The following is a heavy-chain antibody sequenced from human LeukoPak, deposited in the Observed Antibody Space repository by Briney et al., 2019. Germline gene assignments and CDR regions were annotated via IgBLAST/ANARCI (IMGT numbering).Heavy chain of an antibody. CDR2: IRYDGSNK. CDR3: ARDREDIVVVPAAKD. Sequence: GGSLRLSCAASGFTFSSYGMHWVRQAPGKGLEWVAFIRYDGSNKYYADSVKGRFTISRDNAKNSLYLQMNSLRAEDTAVYYCARDREDIVVVPAAKDWGQGTLVTVSS. J-gene: IGHJ4*02. D-gene: IGHD2-2*01. V-gene: IGHV3-30*02. CDR1: GFTFSSYG.